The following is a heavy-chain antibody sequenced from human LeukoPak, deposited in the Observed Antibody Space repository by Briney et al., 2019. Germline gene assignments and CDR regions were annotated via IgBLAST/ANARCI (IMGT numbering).Heavy chain of an antibody. D-gene: IGHD3-22*01. CDR2: IIPIFGTT. CDR1: GYTFTSYG. V-gene: IGHV1-69*06. J-gene: IGHJ4*02. CDR3: ARSGPTYYYDSSGYYHGYYFDY. Sequence: ASVKVSCKASGYTFTSYGISWVRQAPGQGLEWMGGIIPIFGTTNYAQKFQGRVTITADKSTSTAYMELSSLRSEDTAVYYCARSGPTYYYDSSGYYHGYYFDYWGQGTLVTVSS.